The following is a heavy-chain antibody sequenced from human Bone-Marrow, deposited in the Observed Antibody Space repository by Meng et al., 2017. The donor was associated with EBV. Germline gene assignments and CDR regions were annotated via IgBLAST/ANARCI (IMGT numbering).Heavy chain of an antibody. CDR2: IYYDGSST. CDR3: ARRGDYGDYPFDY. Sequence: QLQLQESGPGLVKPSXXLSPPXPGSGGPLSSSFYFWGWIRQPPGKGLEWIGRIYYDGSSTYYNPSLKSRLTMSVYTSKNQFSLKLSSVTAADTAVYYCARRGDYGDYPFDYWGQGTLGTVSS. J-gene: IGHJ4*02. CDR1: GGPLSSSFYF. V-gene: IGHV4-39*01. D-gene: IGHD4-17*01.